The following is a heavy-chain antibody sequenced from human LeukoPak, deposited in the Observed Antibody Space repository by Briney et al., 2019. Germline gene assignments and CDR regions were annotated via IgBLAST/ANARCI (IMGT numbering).Heavy chain of an antibody. CDR1: GFTFSSYG. V-gene: IGHV3-33*06. Sequence: GGSLRLSCAASGFTFSSYGMHWVRQAPGKGLEWVAVIWYDGSNKCYADSVKGRFTISRDNSKNTLYLQLTSLRAEDTAVYYCAKIESGSNSGNWGQGTPVTVSS. D-gene: IGHD3-10*01. CDR3: AKIESGSNSGN. J-gene: IGHJ4*02. CDR2: IWYDGSNK.